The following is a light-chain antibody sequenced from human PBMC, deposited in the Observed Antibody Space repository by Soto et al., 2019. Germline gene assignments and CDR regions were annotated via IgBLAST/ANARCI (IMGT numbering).Light chain of an antibody. J-gene: IGLJ3*02. CDR1: KNDVGSYKF. V-gene: IGLV2-23*02. Sequence: LTPPAPVSWAPGQSITISLPGNKNDVGSYKFVSWYQHYPNKAPKLMIYEVNKRPSGVSDRFSGSKSGNTASLTISRLQAEDEADYYCCSYAGTTIYWVFGGGTKVTVL. CDR2: EVN. CDR3: CSYAGTTIYWV.